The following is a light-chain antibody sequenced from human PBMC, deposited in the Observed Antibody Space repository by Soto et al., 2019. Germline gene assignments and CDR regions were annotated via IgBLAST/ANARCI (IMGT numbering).Light chain of an antibody. V-gene: IGLV2-23*03. CDR1: SSDVGSSNL. CDR2: EGG. Sequence: QSALTQPASVSGSPGQSITISCTGTSSDVGSSNLVSWYQQQPGKAPKLMIYEGGKRPSGVSSRFSCSKSGNTASLTNSGLQAEDEAEYAGCSYVSNSPFLVVFGGGTKLTVL. J-gene: IGLJ2*01. CDR3: CSYVSNSPFLVV.